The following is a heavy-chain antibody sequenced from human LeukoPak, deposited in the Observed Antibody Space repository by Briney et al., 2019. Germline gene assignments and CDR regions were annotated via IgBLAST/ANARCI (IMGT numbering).Heavy chain of an antibody. CDR2: IIPIFGTA. D-gene: IGHD2-15*01. V-gene: IGHV1-69*05. Sequence: ASVKVSCKASGGTLSSYALSWVRQAPGQGLEWVGGIIPIFGTANYAQKFQGRVTITTDESTSTAYMELSSLRSEDTAVYYCASGGHYCSGGSCHTNWFDPWGQGTLVTVSS. J-gene: IGHJ5*02. CDR1: GGTLSSYA. CDR3: ASGGHYCSGGSCHTNWFDP.